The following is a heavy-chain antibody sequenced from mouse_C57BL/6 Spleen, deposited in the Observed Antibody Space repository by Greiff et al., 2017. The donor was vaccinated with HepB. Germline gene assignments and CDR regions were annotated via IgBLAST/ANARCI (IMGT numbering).Heavy chain of an antibody. CDR2: ISGGGGNT. J-gene: IGHJ4*01. CDR1: GFTFSSYT. Sequence: EVQGVESGGGLVKPGGSLKLSCAASGFTFSSYTMSWVRQTPEKRLEWVATISGGGGNTYYPDSVKGRFTISRDNAKNTLYLQMSSLRSEDTALYYCAREGDGYYTYYAMDYWGQGTSVTVSS. V-gene: IGHV5-9*01. CDR3: AREGDGYYTYYAMDY. D-gene: IGHD2-3*01.